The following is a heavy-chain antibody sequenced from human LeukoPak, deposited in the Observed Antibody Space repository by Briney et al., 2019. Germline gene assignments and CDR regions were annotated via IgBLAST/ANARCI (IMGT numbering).Heavy chain of an antibody. D-gene: IGHD2-15*01. Sequence: GASVKVSCKASGYTITGYYMHWVRQAPGQGLEWMGWINPNSGGTNYAQKFQGWVTMTRDTSISTAYMELSRLRSDDTAVYYCTRSYCSGGSCYEYWGQGTLVTVSS. CDR2: INPNSGGT. V-gene: IGHV1-2*04. CDR1: GYTITGYY. J-gene: IGHJ4*02. CDR3: TRSYCSGGSCYEY.